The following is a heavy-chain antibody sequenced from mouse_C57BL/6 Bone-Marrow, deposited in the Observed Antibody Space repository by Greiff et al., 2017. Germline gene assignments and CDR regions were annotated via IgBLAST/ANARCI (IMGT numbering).Heavy chain of an antibody. CDR1: GYAFSSSW. CDR3: ARYYYGLYAMDY. V-gene: IGHV1-82*01. Sequence: VQLQQSGPELVKPGASVKISCKASGYAFSSSWMNWVKQRPGKGLEWIGRIYPGDGDTNYNGKFKGKATLTADKSSSTAYMQLSSLTSEDSAVYFCARYYYGLYAMDYWGQGTSVTVSS. J-gene: IGHJ4*01. CDR2: IYPGDGDT. D-gene: IGHD1-1*01.